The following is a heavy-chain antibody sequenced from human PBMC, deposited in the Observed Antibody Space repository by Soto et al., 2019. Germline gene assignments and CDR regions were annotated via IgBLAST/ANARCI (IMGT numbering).Heavy chain of an antibody. Sequence: PSETLSLTCTVSGGSISSYYWSWIRQPPGKGLEWIGYIYYSGSTNYNPSLKSRVTTSIDTSKNQFSLKLSSVTAADTAVYYCARSVNFRYYDSSGYYLDYWGQGTLVTVSS. J-gene: IGHJ4*02. CDR2: IYYSGST. CDR1: GGSISSYY. CDR3: ARSVNFRYYDSSGYYLDY. V-gene: IGHV4-59*01. D-gene: IGHD3-22*01.